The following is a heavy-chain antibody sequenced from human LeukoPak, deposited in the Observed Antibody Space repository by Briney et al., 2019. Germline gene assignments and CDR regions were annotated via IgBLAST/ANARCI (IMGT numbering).Heavy chain of an antibody. CDR3: ARVWDYYDSSGFDY. D-gene: IGHD3-22*01. CDR1: GGSISSGGYY. Sequence: SQTLSLTCTVSGGSISSGGYYWSWIRQHPGKGLEWMGYISYSGSTYYNPSLRSRLTMSVDTSNNQFSLRLSSVTAADTALYYCARVWDYYDSSGFDYWGRGTLVTVSS. CDR2: ISYSGST. J-gene: IGHJ4*02. V-gene: IGHV4-31*03.